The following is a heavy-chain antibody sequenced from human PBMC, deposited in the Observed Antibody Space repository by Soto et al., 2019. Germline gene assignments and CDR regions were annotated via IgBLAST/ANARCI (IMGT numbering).Heavy chain of an antibody. V-gene: IGHV4-31*03. CDR3: ARGVTLVRGVIHTPYFDY. J-gene: IGHJ4*02. D-gene: IGHD3-10*01. CDR1: GGSISSGGYY. CDR2: IYYSGST. Sequence: QVQLQESGPGLVKPSQTLSLTCTVSGGSISSGGYYWSWIRQHPGKGLEWIGYIYYSGSTYYKPSRTSRVTISVDTSKNQFSLKLSSVTAADPAVYYCARGVTLVRGVIHTPYFDYWGQGALVTVSS.